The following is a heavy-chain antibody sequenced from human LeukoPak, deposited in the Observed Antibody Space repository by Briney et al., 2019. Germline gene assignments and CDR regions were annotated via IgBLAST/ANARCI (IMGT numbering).Heavy chain of an antibody. D-gene: IGHD6-13*01. CDR3: ARGNSSSWNYYYYGMDV. Sequence: GGSLRLSCAASGFTFSNAWMSWVRQAPGKGLEWVAVISYDGNNKYYADSVKGRFTISRDNSKNTLYLQMNSLRAEDTAVYYCARGNSSSWNYYYYGMDVWGQGTTVTVSS. CDR1: GFTFSNAW. V-gene: IGHV3-30-3*01. CDR2: ISYDGNNK. J-gene: IGHJ6*02.